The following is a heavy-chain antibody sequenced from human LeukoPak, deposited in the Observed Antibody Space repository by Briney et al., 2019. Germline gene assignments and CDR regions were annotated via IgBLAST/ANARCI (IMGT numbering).Heavy chain of an antibody. Sequence: PGGSLRLSCAASGFTFSSYSMNWVRQAPGKGLEWVSSISSSSSYIYYADSVKGRFTISRDNAKNSLYLQMNSLRAEDTAVYYCALAYPYCGGDCYPSDYWGQGTLVNVSS. J-gene: IGHJ4*02. CDR1: GFTFSSYS. D-gene: IGHD2-21*02. CDR3: ALAYPYCGGDCYPSDY. CDR2: ISSSSSYI. V-gene: IGHV3-21*01.